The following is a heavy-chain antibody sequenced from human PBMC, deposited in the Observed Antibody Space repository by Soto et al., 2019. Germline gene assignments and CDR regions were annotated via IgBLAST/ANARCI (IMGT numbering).Heavy chain of an antibody. Sequence: PSETLSLTCTVSGGSISSYYWSWIRQPPGKGLEWIGYIPYSGSTKYNPSLRSRVSISVDTSKNQFSLKLSSVTAADTAVYYCARVGGWQLDYWGQGALVTVSS. V-gene: IGHV4-59*01. D-gene: IGHD6-19*01. CDR1: GGSISSYY. CDR2: IPYSGST. CDR3: ARVGGWQLDY. J-gene: IGHJ4*02.